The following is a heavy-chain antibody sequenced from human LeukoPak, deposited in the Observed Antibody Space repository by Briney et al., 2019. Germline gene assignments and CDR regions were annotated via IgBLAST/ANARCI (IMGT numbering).Heavy chain of an antibody. V-gene: IGHV3-7*01. CDR2: IKQDGSEK. CDR1: GFTFSSYW. D-gene: IGHD3-3*01. Sequence: GGSLRLSCAASGFTFSSYWMSWVRQAPGKGLEWVANIKQDGSEKYYADSVKGRFTISRDNAKNSLYLQMNSLRAEDKAVYYCARGQRGDFWSGYGYYYYYYMDVWGKGTTVTVSS. CDR3: ARGQRGDFWSGYGYYYYYYMDV. J-gene: IGHJ6*03.